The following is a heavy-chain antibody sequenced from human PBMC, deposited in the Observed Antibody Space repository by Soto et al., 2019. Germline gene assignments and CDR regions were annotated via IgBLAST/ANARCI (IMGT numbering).Heavy chain of an antibody. V-gene: IGHV3-30*01. Sequence: QVQLVESGGGVVQPGRSLRLSCAASGFTFRSYAMDWVRQAPGKGLEWVAVISYDGTNKYYADSVKGRFTISRDNSKNTLSLQMNRLRAEDTAVYYCARGDSSSWSDYWGQGTLVTVSS. J-gene: IGHJ4*02. D-gene: IGHD6-13*01. CDR3: ARGDSSSWSDY. CDR2: ISYDGTNK. CDR1: GFTFRSYA.